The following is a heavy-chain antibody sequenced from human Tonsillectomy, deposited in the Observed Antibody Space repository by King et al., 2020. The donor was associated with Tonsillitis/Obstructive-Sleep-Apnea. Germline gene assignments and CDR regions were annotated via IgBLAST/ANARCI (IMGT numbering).Heavy chain of an antibody. D-gene: IGHD2-21*01. CDR2: INPSSGIA. J-gene: IGHJ4*02. V-gene: IGHV1-46*01. CDR3: ARNDVVGRYIDS. Sequence: QLVQSGAEVKTPGASVKVSCKASGYTFTRYYIHWVRQARGQGLEWMGIINPSSGIATYAQKFKSRLTMTSDTSASTIYLELSSLRSEDTAVYFCARNDVVGRYIDSWGQGTLVTVSS. CDR1: GYTFTRYY.